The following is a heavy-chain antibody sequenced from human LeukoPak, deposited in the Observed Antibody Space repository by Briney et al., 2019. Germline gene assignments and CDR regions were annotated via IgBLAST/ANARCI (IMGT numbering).Heavy chain of an antibody. Sequence: PGGSLTLSCAASGFTFSSYSMNWVRQAPGKGLEWVSYISSSSSTIYYADSVKGRFTISRDNAKNSLYLQMNSLRAEDTAVYYCTRDFYFDYWGQGTLVTVSS. CDR3: TRDFYFDY. CDR2: ISSSSSTI. V-gene: IGHV3-48*04. J-gene: IGHJ4*02. CDR1: GFTFSSYS.